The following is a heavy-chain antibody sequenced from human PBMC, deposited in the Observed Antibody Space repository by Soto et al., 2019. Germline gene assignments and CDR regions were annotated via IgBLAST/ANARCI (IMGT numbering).Heavy chain of an antibody. D-gene: IGHD3-3*01. Sequence: SETLSLTCSASGGTISGYYWTWIRQPAGKGLEWIGRIYSSGNTKYNPSLQSRVTMSLDTSNNQFSLRLTSVTAADTAVYYCARGQRFSDWFDPWGQGTLVTVSS. CDR3: ARGQRFSDWFDP. CDR2: IYSSGNT. J-gene: IGHJ5*02. V-gene: IGHV4-4*07. CDR1: GGTISGYY.